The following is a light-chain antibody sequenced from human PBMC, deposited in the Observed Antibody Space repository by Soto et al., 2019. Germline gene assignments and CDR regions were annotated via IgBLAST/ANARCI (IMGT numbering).Light chain of an antibody. J-gene: IGLJ2*01. CDR2: EGS. V-gene: IGLV2-23*03. Sequence: QSALTQPASVSGSPGQSSTISCTGTSSDVGSYNLVSWYQQHPGKAPKLMIYEGSKRPSGVSNRFSGSKSGNTASLTISGLQAEDEADYYCCSYAGSSTLVVFCGVTNLTVL. CDR3: CSYAGSSTLVV. CDR1: SSDVGSYNL.